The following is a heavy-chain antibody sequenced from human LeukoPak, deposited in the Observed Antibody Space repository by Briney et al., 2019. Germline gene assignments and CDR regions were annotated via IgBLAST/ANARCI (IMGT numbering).Heavy chain of an antibody. J-gene: IGHJ4*02. V-gene: IGHV3-21*01. CDR2: ISSSSGYI. CDR1: GFTFSTYS. Sequence: GGSLRLSCAAPGFTFSTYSMNWVRQAPGKGLEWVSSISSSSGYIYYADSVKGRFTISRDNAKNSLYLQMNSLRAEDTAVYYCARGNSVAGTDISYWGQGTLVTVSS. CDR3: ARGNSVAGTDISY. D-gene: IGHD6-19*01.